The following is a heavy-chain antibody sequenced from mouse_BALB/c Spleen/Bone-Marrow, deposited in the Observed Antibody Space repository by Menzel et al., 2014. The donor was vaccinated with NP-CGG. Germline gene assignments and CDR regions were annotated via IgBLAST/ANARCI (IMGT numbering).Heavy chain of an antibody. J-gene: IGHJ4*01. CDR2: ISGYYGDA. CDR3: ARSGKVRNAMDY. Sequence: VQLLESGAKLVRPGVSVKISCKGSGYTFTDHAMHWVKRSHAKSLEWIGLISGYYGDAIYNQKFKGKATMTVYKSSSTAYMELARLTSEDSAIYYCARSGKVRNAMDYWGQGTSVTVSS. CDR1: GYTFTDHA. D-gene: IGHD2-14*01. V-gene: IGHV1S137*01.